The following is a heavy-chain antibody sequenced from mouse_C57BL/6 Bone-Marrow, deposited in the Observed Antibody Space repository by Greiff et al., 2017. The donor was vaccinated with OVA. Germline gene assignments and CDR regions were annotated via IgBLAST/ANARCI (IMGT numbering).Heavy chain of an antibody. V-gene: IGHV1-81*01. CDR3: ARGDYTIYYFDY. Sequence: QVQLKESGAELARPGASVKLSCKASGYTFTSYGISWVKQRTGQGLEWIGEIYPRSGNTYYNEKFKGKATLTADKSSSTAYMELRSLTSEDSAVYFYARGDYTIYYFDYWGQGTTLTVSS. CDR2: IYPRSGNT. D-gene: IGHD1-1*02. J-gene: IGHJ2*01. CDR1: GYTFTSYG.